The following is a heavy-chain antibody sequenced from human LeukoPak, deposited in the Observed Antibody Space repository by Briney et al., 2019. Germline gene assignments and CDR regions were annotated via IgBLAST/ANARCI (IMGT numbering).Heavy chain of an antibody. CDR2: IILNSRSI. CDR1: ALTLDDYA. D-gene: IGHD6-19*01. J-gene: IGHJ1*01. CDR3: AKDEDVNSSRRGLWLSRFGSNNLFQH. Sequence: GRSLRLSCPASALTLDDYATHSVRHAPGSGLGSHPCIILNSRSITYAESVEGRFTISKDNAKNSLYLQMNSLRAEDTALYYCAKDEDVNSSRRGLWLSRFGSNNLFQHWGQGTLVTVSS. V-gene: IGHV3-9*01.